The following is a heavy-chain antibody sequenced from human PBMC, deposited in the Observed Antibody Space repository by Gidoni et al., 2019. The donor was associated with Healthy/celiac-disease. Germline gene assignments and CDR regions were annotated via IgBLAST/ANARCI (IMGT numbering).Heavy chain of an antibody. V-gene: IGHV3-48*01. Sequence: EVQLVESGGGLVQPGGSLRLSCAASGFTFSSYSMNWVRQAPGKGLEWVSYISSSSSTIYYADSVKGRFTISRDNAKNSLYLQMNSLRAEDTAVYYCATARGRIAARQPFDYWGQGTLVTVSS. D-gene: IGHD6-6*01. CDR1: GFTFSSYS. J-gene: IGHJ4*02. CDR3: ATARGRIAARQPFDY. CDR2: ISSSSSTI.